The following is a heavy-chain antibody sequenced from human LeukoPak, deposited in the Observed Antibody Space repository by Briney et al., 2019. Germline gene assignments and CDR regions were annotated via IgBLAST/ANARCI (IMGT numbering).Heavy chain of an antibody. V-gene: IGHV4-59*08. CDR1: NGSISTYY. D-gene: IGHD1-26*01. CDR3: ARHGGTLDYFDS. Sequence: SETLSLTCSVSNGSISTYYWSWIRQSPGKGLEWIGYISYGGATTYNPSLKRRVTISVGSPKNHFSLRLTSLTAADTALYYCARHGGTLDYFDSWGPGSLVTVSS. J-gene: IGHJ4*02. CDR2: ISYGGAT.